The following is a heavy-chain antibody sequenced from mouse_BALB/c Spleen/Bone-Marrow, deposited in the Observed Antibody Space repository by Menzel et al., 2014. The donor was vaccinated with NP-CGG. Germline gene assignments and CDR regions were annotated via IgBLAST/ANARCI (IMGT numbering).Heavy chain of an antibody. CDR1: GFTFSSYA. J-gene: IGHJ4*01. Sequence: EVKVVESGGGLVKPGGSLKLSCAASGFTFSSYAMSWVRQSPEKRLEWVAEISSGGNYTYCPDTVTGRFTISRDNAKNILYLEMSSLRSDDTAMYYCVRAYGSSYAMDYWGQGTSVTVSS. CDR3: VRAYGSSYAMDY. D-gene: IGHD1-1*01. CDR2: ISSGGNYT. V-gene: IGHV5-9-4*01.